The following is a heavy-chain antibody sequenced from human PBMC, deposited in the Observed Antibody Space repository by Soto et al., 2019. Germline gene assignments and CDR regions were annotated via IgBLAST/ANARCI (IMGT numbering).Heavy chain of an antibody. Sequence: QVQLVQSGAEVKKPGSSVKVSCKASGGTFSSYAISWVRQAPGQGREWMGGLIPIFGTANYAQKFQGRVTITADESTSTAYMELSSLRYEDTAVYYCARENHDYGDYIPDWYFDLWGRGTLVTVSS. CDR1: GGTFSSYA. CDR2: LIPIFGTA. V-gene: IGHV1-69*12. D-gene: IGHD4-17*01. CDR3: ARENHDYGDYIPDWYFDL. J-gene: IGHJ2*01.